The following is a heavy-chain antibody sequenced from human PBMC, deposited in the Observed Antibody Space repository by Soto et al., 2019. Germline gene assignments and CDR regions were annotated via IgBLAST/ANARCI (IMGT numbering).Heavy chain of an antibody. D-gene: IGHD5-18*01. CDR2: LNPDTGNT. Sequence: QVQLVQSGDELKKPGASVNISCTASGFTFSDNLINWVRQVPGQGLEWMGWLNPDTGNTRYSETFQGRVTISRHTSASIAYLELRGLENEDTALYFCARDIQSVGPRANDAFDVWRQGTMINVSS. CDR3: ARDIQSVGPRANDAFDV. J-gene: IGHJ3*01. V-gene: IGHV1-3*01. CDR1: GFTFSDNL.